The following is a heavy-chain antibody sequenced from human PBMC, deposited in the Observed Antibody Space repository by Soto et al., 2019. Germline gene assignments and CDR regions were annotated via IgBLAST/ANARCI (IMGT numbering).Heavy chain of an antibody. V-gene: IGHV3-9*01. D-gene: IGHD1-26*01. CDR2: ISWNSGSI. CDR1: GFTFDDYA. J-gene: IGHJ4*02. CDR3: AKDVGDY. Sequence: EVQLLESGGGLVQPGRSLRLSCAASGFTFDDYAMHWVRQAPGKGLEWVSGISWNSGSIGYADSVKGRFTISRDNAKNSLYLQMNSLRAEDTALYYCAKDVGDYWGQGTLVTVSS.